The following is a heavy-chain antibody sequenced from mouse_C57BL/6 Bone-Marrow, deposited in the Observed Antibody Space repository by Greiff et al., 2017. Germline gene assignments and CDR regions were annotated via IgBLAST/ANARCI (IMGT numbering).Heavy chain of an antibody. CDR3: ARPTVYYAMDY. CDR1: GFTFSSYG. Sequence: VQLKESGGDLVKPGGSLKLSCAASGFTFSSYGMSWVRQTPDKRLEWVATISSGGSYTYYPDSVKGRFTISRDNAKNTLYLQMSSLKSEDTAMYYCARPTVYYAMDYWGQGTSVTVSS. D-gene: IGHD1-1*01. J-gene: IGHJ4*01. CDR2: ISSGGSYT. V-gene: IGHV5-6*01.